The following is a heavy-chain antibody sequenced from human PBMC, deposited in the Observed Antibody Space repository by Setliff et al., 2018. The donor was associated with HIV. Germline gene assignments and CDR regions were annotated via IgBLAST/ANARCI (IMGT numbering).Heavy chain of an antibody. CDR1: RGSISSHY. Sequence: SETLSLTCTVSRGSISSHYWSWIRQPPGKGLEWIGSVSYSGSTLYNPSLKSRVTISVDTSKNHFSLNLSSVTAADTAVYYCARAISPQYYGSSGYYLAWGQGTLVTVSS. CDR3: ARAISPQYYGSSGYYLA. J-gene: IGHJ5*02. D-gene: IGHD3-22*01. V-gene: IGHV4-59*08. CDR2: VSYSGST.